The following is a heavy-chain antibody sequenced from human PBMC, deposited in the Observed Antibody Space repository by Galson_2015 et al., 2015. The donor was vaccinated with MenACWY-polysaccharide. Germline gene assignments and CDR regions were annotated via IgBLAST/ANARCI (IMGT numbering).Heavy chain of an antibody. CDR1: GFTFSAHG. CDR2: IWYDGGKR. Sequence: SLRLSCAASGFTFSAHGMHWVRQAPGKGLEWVAAIWYDGGKRYYADAVEGRFAVSRDNSQSTLYLQMDSLGVEDTAMYYCARDVPYNDYLGYYFDYWGQGTLVTVSS. CDR3: ARDVPYNDYLGYYFDY. J-gene: IGHJ4*01. D-gene: IGHD4/OR15-4a*01. V-gene: IGHV3-33*01.